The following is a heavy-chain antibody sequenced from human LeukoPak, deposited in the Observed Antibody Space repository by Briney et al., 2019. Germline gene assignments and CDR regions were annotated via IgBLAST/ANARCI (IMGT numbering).Heavy chain of an antibody. D-gene: IGHD3-10*01. J-gene: IGHJ4*02. CDR3: ARGQHYYGSGRGYDY. Sequence: PSETLSLTCTVSGASVSSGGYYWSWIRQPPGKGLEWIGYIYYSGSTNYNPSLKSRVTISVDTSKNQFSLKMTSVTAADTAVYYCARGQHYYGSGRGYDYWGQGTLVTVSS. V-gene: IGHV4-61*08. CDR1: GASVSSGGYY. CDR2: IYYSGST.